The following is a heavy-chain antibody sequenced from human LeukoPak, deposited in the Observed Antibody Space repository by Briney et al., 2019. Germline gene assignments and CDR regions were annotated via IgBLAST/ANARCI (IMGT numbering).Heavy chain of an antibody. CDR2: IYYSGST. V-gene: IGHV4-59*08. Sequence: NPSETLSLTCTVSGGSISSYYWSWIRQPPGKGLEWIGYIYYSGSTNYNPSLKSRVTISVDTSKNQFSLKLSSVTAADTAVYYCARGTVTTLFDYWGQGTLVTVSS. D-gene: IGHD4-11*01. J-gene: IGHJ4*02. CDR1: GGSISSYY. CDR3: ARGTVTTLFDY.